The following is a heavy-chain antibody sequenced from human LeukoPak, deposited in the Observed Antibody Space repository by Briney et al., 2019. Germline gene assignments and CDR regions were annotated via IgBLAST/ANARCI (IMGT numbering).Heavy chain of an antibody. D-gene: IGHD2-15*01. CDR1: GFTVSSNY. CDR3: AKHATRNYFEY. V-gene: IGHV3-23*01. Sequence: GGSLRLSCAASGFTVSSNYMSWVRQAPGKGLEWVSVITGSVGATYYADSVKGRFTISRDNSKNTLSLQMNSLRAEDTAVYYCAKHATRNYFEYWGQGTLVTVSS. J-gene: IGHJ4*02. CDR2: ITGSVGAT.